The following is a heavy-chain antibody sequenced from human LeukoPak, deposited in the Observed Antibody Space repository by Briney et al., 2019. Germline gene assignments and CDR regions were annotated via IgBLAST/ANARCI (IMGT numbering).Heavy chain of an antibody. CDR3: ARVYCSSTSCYNWFDP. J-gene: IGHJ5*02. V-gene: IGHV1-2*02. D-gene: IGHD2-2*01. CDR2: INPNSGGT. CDR1: GYTFTGYY. Sequence: ASAKVSCKAFGYTFTGYYMHWVRQAPGQGLEWMGWINPNSGGTNYAQKFQGRVTMTRDTSISTAYMELSRLRSDDTAVYYCARVYCSSTSCYNWFDPWGQGTLVTVSS.